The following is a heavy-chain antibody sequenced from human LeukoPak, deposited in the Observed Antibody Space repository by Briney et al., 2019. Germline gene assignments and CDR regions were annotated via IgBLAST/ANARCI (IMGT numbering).Heavy chain of an antibody. CDR1: GYTFTSYD. Sequence: VSVKVSFKASGYTFTSYDINWVRQATGQGLEWKGWMNPNSGNTGYAQKFQGRVTITRNTSISTAYMVLSSLRSEDTAVYYCATGPFFYGDFHGGWFDTWGQGTLVTVSS. CDR2: MNPNSGNT. D-gene: IGHD4-17*01. V-gene: IGHV1-8*03. J-gene: IGHJ5*02. CDR3: ATGPFFYGDFHGGWFDT.